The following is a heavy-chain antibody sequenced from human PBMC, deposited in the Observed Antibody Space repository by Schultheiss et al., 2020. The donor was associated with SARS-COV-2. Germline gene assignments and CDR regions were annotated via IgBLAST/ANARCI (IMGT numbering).Heavy chain of an antibody. CDR3: ARKRGLGWFDP. CDR1: GGSFSGYY. J-gene: IGHJ5*02. V-gene: IGHV4-34*01. D-gene: IGHD3-10*01. CDR2: INHSGST. Sequence: SETLSLTCAVSGGSFSGYYWSWIRQPPGKGLEWIGEINHSGSTYYNPSLKSRVTISVDTSKNQFSLKLSSVTAADTAVYYCARKRGLGWFDPWGQGTLVTVSS.